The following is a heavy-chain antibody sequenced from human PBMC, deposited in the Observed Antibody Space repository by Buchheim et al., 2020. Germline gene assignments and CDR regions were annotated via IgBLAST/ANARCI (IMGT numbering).Heavy chain of an antibody. CDR2: ISYDGSNK. D-gene: IGHD6-13*01. CDR3: AKGEQQRGP. J-gene: IGHJ5*02. CDR1: GFTFSSYG. V-gene: IGHV3-30*18. Sequence: QVQLVESGGGVVQPGRSLRLSCAASGFTFSSYGMHWVRQAPGKGLEWVAVISYDGSNKYYADSVKGRFTISRDNSKNTLYLQMNSLRAEDTAVYYCAKGEQQRGPWGQGTL.